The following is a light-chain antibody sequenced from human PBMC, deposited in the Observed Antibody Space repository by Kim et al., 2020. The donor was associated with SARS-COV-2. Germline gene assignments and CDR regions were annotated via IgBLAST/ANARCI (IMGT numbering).Light chain of an antibody. V-gene: IGKV1-27*01. CDR3: QNYNSAPEYT. CDR2: GAS. Sequence: DIQMTQSTSSLSASVGDRVTITCRASQGINFYLAWFQQKPGKVPKILIYGASTLQSGVPSRFSGSGSGTDFTLTISSLQPDDVATYYCQNYNSAPEYTFGQGTKLEI. J-gene: IGKJ2*01. CDR1: QGINFY.